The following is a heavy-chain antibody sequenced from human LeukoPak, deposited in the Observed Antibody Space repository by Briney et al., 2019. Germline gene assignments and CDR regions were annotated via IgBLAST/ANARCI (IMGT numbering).Heavy chain of an antibody. CDR3: ARRLGFDI. J-gene: IGHJ3*02. V-gene: IGHV4-59*01. CDR2: ISYTGST. CDR1: GGSISSYY. D-gene: IGHD6-25*01. Sequence: SETLSLTCSVSGGSISSYYWNWIRQPPGKGLEWIGYISYTGSTNYNPSLKSRLTISVDTSKNQFSLKLKSVTAADTAVYYCARRLGFDIWGQGTMVTVS.